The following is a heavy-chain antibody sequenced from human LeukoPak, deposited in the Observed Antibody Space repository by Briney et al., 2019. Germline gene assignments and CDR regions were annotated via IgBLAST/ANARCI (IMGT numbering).Heavy chain of an antibody. Sequence: GGSLRLSCAASGFTYSGHAITWVRQGPGKGLECASVISGNGDTTYHAESVRGRFTISRDNSKNTLYLQMNSLRAEDTAVYYCARLNGKYCAGGSCYVDYWGQGTLVTVSP. D-gene: IGHD2-8*02. CDR2: ISGNGDTT. CDR3: ARLNGKYCAGGSCYVDY. CDR1: GFTYSGHA. V-gene: IGHV3-23*01. J-gene: IGHJ4*02.